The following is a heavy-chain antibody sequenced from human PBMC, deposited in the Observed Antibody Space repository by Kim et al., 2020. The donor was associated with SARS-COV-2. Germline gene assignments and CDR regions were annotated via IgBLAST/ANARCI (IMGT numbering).Heavy chain of an antibody. CDR2: IIPIFGTA. V-gene: IGHV1-69*13. Sequence: SVKVSCKASGGTFSSYAISWVRQAPGQGLEWMGGIIPIFGTANYAQKFQGRVTITADESTSTAYMELSSLRSEDTAVYYCARDQPPFGYFDYWGQGTLVTVSS. J-gene: IGHJ4*02. CDR3: ARDQPPFGYFDY. D-gene: IGHD3-16*01. CDR1: GGTFSSYA.